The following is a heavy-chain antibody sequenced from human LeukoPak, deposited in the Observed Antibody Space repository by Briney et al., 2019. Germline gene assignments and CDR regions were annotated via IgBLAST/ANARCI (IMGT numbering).Heavy chain of an antibody. J-gene: IGHJ4*02. CDR2: ISGSGDKT. CDR1: GFTFSNYA. Sequence: GGSLRLSCAASGFTFSNYALSWVRQAPGKGLEWVSGISGSGDKTNYADSVKGRFTISRDNSKNTLYLQMNSLRAEDTAVYYCAKEGTMTTVTFGDFFDNWGQGTLVTVSS. D-gene: IGHD4-17*01. CDR3: AKEGTMTTVTFGDFFDN. V-gene: IGHV3-23*01.